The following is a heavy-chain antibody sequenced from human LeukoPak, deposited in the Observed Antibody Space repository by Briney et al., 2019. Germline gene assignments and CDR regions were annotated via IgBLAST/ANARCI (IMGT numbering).Heavy chain of an antibody. Sequence: GGSLRLSCAASGFTFSSYAMHWVRQAPGKGLEWVAVISYDGSNKYYADSVKGRFTISRDNSKNTLYLQMNSLRAEDTAVYYCASIGSYTTPSFDYWGQGTLVTVFS. CDR2: ISYDGSNK. CDR3: ASIGSYTTPSFDY. V-gene: IGHV3-30*04. CDR1: GFTFSSYA. D-gene: IGHD3-10*01. J-gene: IGHJ4*02.